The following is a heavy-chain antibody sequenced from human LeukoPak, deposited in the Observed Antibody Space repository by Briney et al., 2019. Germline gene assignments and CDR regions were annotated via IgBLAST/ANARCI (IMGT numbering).Heavy chain of an antibody. V-gene: IGHV4-4*08. Sequence: SETLSLTCTVSGGSISSYFWAWIRQPPGKGLEWIAYIYNSVSTNYNSALKSRVTISVDTSKNQFSLKLNSVTAADTAVYYCARVGDYALKDWGQGTLVTVSS. CDR2: IYNSVST. D-gene: IGHD3-16*01. CDR3: ARVGDYALKD. CDR1: GGSISSYF. J-gene: IGHJ4*02.